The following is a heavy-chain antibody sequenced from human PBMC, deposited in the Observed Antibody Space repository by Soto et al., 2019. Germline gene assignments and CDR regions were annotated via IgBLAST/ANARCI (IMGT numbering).Heavy chain of an antibody. D-gene: IGHD4-17*01. V-gene: IGHV3-30-3*01. CDR3: ARVPGYGGFTSYFDL. Sequence: QVQLVESGGGVVQPGRSLRLSCAASGFTFSSYALLWVRQAPGKGLEWVAVISSDGSNKYHADSVKGRFTITRDNSKNTLYLQMNSLRPEDTAVYYCARVPGYGGFTSYFDLWGRGTLVIVSS. J-gene: IGHJ2*01. CDR1: GFTFSSYA. CDR2: ISSDGSNK.